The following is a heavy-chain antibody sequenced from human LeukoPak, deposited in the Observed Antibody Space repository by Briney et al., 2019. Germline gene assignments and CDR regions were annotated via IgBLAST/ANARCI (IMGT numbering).Heavy chain of an antibody. V-gene: IGHV3-23*01. CDR2: ISGSGGST. CDR1: GFTFSSFD. D-gene: IGHD4-17*01. Sequence: PGGSLRLSCAASGFTFSSFDMSCVRQAPGKGLEWVSAISGSGGSTYYADSVKGRFTISRDNSKNTLYLQMNSLRAEDTAVYYCANRFGDLDYWGQGTLVTVSS. CDR3: ANRFGDLDY. J-gene: IGHJ4*02.